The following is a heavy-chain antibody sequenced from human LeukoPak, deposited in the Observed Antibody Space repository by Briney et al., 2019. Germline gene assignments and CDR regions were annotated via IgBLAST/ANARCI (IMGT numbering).Heavy chain of an antibody. V-gene: IGHV3-7*01. D-gene: IGHD3-10*01. J-gene: IGHJ4*02. CDR1: GFTFSRFW. CDR3: ARDSGATVYFDY. Sequence: GGSLRLSCAASGFTFSRFWLSWVHHAPGKGLEWVANINYDGREKYYVDSVKGRFTISRDNAKNSLYLQMNSLRAEDTAVYYCARDSGATVYFDYWGQGTLVTVSS. CDR2: INYDGREK.